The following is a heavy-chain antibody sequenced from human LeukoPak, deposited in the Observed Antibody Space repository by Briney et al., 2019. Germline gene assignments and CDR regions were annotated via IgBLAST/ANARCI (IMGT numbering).Heavy chain of an antibody. CDR2: IWYDGSNK. J-gene: IGHJ4*02. Sequence: GGSLRLSCAASGFTFSSYGMHWVRQAPGKGLERVSVIWYDGSNKYYADYVKGRFTISRDNAKNTVSLQMSSLRAEDTAVYYCVRDLILVWTPGDDFDHWSQGTLVTVSS. CDR1: GFTFSSYG. CDR3: VRDLILVWTPGDDFDH. V-gene: IGHV3-33*01. D-gene: IGHD2-8*01.